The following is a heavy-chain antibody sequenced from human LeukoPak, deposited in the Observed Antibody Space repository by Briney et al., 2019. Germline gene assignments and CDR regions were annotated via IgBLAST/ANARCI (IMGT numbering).Heavy chain of an antibody. J-gene: IGHJ3*02. CDR2: IYTSGST. CDR3: ARELATPGNAFDI. D-gene: IGHD1-26*01. Sequence: SQTLSLTCAVPGGSISSGGYYWSWIRQPAGKGLEWIGRIYTSGSTNYNPSLKSRVTMSVDTSKNQFSLKLSSVTAADTAVYYCARELATPGNAFDIWGQGTMVTVSS. CDR1: GGSISSGGYY. V-gene: IGHV4-61*02.